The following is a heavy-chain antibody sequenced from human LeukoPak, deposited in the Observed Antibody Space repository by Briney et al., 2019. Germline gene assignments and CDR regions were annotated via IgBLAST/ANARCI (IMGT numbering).Heavy chain of an antibody. Sequence: PGGSLRLSCAASGFTFSNAWMSGFRQVPGKGLEWVGRIKSKTDEGTTDYAAPVICRFNISRDDSKNTLYLQMNSLKSENTALYYCTTGGLWYVDYWGQGILVTVSS. J-gene: IGHJ4*02. CDR1: GFTFSNAW. V-gene: IGHV3-15*01. D-gene: IGHD6-13*01. CDR2: IKSKTDEGTT. CDR3: TTGGLWYVDY.